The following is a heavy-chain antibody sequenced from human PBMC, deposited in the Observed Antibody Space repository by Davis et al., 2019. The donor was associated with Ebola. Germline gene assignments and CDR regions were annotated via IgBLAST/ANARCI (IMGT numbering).Heavy chain of an antibody. J-gene: IGHJ4*02. CDR1: GFTVSRNY. D-gene: IGHD3-3*01. CDR3: ARDSYDFWSGYYHYYFDY. CDR2: ISSSSSYI. Sequence: GESLKISCAASGFTVSRNYMSWVRQAPGKGLEWVSSISSSSSYIYYADSVKGRFTISRDNAKNSLYLQMNSLRAEDTAVYYCARDSYDFWSGYYHYYFDYWGQGTLVTVSS. V-gene: IGHV3-21*01.